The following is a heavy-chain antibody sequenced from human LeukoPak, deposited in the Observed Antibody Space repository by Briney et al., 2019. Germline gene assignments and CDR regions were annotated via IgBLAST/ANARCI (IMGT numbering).Heavy chain of an antibody. CDR3: ARDLSSYYVSYAFDI. J-gene: IGHJ3*02. D-gene: IGHD2-2*01. Sequence: GGSLRLSCATSGFTFSSYAMSWVRQAPGKGLEWVAVILYDGSKKSYADSVKGRFTISRDNSKNTLYLQMNSLRPEDTAVYYCARDLSSYYVSYAFDIWGQGTMVTVSS. CDR2: ILYDGSKK. V-gene: IGHV3-30*03. CDR1: GFTFSSYA.